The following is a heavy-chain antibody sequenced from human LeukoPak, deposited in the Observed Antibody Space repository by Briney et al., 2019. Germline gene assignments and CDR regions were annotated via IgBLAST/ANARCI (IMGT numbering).Heavy chain of an antibody. D-gene: IGHD2-15*01. Sequence: SETLSLTCTVSGGSISSYYWSWIRQAPGKGLEWMGDIYYSGSTNYNASLTKRVTISVDTSKNQFSLKLSSVTAADTAVYYCAREVGYCSGGSCYSYFDYWGQGTLVTVSS. CDR3: AREVGYCSGGSCYSYFDY. CDR1: GGSISSYY. J-gene: IGHJ4*02. V-gene: IGHV4-59*01. CDR2: IYYSGST.